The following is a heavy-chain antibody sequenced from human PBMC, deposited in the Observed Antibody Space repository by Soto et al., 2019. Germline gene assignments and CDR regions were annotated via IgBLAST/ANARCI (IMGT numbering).Heavy chain of an antibody. CDR2: IVVGSGNT. J-gene: IGHJ4*02. D-gene: IGHD6-13*01. CDR3: AADGEVAAAGTLDY. CDR1: GFTFTSSA. Sequence: SVKVSCKASGFTFTSSAVQWVRQARGQRLEWIGWIVVGSGNTNYAQKFQERVTITRDMSTSTAYMELSSLRSEDTAVYYCAADGEVAAAGTLDYWGQGTLVIVSS. V-gene: IGHV1-58*01.